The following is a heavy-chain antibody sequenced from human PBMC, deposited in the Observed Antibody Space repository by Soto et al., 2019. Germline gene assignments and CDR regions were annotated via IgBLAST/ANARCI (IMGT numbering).Heavy chain of an antibody. D-gene: IGHD5-18*01. J-gene: IGHJ4*02. Sequence: SETLSLAWTVSGGSIRCISYYWVWILEPPGKGLEWIGSIYYSGSTYYNPSLKSRVTISVDTSKNQFSLKLSSVTAADTAVYYCARAIGYSANSYYSDYWGQGNLVTGCS. CDR3: ARAIGYSANSYYSDY. CDR2: IYYSGST. CDR1: GGSIRCISYY. V-gene: IGHV4-39*01.